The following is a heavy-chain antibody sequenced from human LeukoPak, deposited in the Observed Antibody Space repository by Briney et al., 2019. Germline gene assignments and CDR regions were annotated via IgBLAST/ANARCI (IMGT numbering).Heavy chain of an antibody. Sequence: PGGSLRLSCAASGFIFSDYGMNWVRQTPGQGLEWVSGITASGRSTYYADSVRGRFTISRDNSKNTLYLQMDSLRAEDTAVYYCAKVITMIAVADDVLDIWGHGTMVTVSS. J-gene: IGHJ3*02. V-gene: IGHV3-23*01. CDR3: AKVITMIAVADDVLDI. D-gene: IGHD3-22*01. CDR2: ITASGRST. CDR1: GFIFSDYG.